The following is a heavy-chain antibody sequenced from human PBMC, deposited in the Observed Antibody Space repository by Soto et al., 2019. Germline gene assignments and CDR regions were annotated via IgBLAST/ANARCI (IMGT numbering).Heavy chain of an antibody. CDR3: TRGPWPRGDSSGFYYYFDY. J-gene: IGHJ4*02. Sequence: EVQLVESGGGFVQPGGSLRLSCAASGFTFSTHDMHWVRQATGKGLEWVSAIGTAGDTYYPDSVKGRFAISRENAKNSLYLQVNSLRVGDTAVYYCTRGPWPRGDSSGFYYYFDYWGQGTLVTVSS. D-gene: IGHD3-22*01. V-gene: IGHV3-13*04. CDR2: IGTAGDT. CDR1: GFTFSTHD.